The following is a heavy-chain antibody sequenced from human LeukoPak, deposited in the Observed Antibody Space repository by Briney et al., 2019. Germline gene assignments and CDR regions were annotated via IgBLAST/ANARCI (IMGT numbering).Heavy chain of an antibody. CDR3: ATNMGF. D-gene: IGHD2/OR15-2a*01. Sequence: GGSLRLSCAASGFTVDNNYMKWIRQAPGKGLEWVSLIYSGGSTYYADSVKGRFTISRDGSKNTLYLQMNSLRVEDTAVYYCATNMGFWGQGTLVTVSS. J-gene: IGHJ4*02. V-gene: IGHV3-53*01. CDR2: IYSGGST. CDR1: GFTVDNNY.